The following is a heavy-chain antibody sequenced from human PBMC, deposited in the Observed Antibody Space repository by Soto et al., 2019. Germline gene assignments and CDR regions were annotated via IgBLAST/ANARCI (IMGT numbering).Heavy chain of an antibody. Sequence: QVQLQQWGAGLLKPSETLSLTCAVYGGSFSGYYWSWIRQPPGKGLEWIGEINHSGSTNYNPSLKSRVTISVDTSKNQFSLKLSSVTAADTAVYYCARFPMYSSSSSFGFDYWGQGTLVTVSS. CDR3: ARFPMYSSSSSFGFDY. D-gene: IGHD6-6*01. CDR1: GGSFSGYY. J-gene: IGHJ4*02. V-gene: IGHV4-34*01. CDR2: INHSGST.